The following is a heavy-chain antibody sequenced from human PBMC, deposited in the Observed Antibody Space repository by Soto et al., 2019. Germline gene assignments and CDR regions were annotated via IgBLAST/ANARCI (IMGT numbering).Heavy chain of an antibody. D-gene: IGHD6-13*01. CDR3: SIGSWYAETFDV. Sequence: QVHLEQSGAEVKKPGSSVKVSCKAAGCTFSTYTLIWVRQAPGQGLEWMGRIIPMLTVTNSAQKFQGRVTLTADKTTRTACIALTSLTSVDSAVYYCSIGSWYAETFDVWGQGTMVTVSS. CDR1: GCTFSTYT. J-gene: IGHJ3*01. CDR2: IIPMLTVT. V-gene: IGHV1-69*02.